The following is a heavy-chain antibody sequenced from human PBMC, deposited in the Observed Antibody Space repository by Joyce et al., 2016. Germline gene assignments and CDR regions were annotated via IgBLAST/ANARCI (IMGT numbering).Heavy chain of an antibody. V-gene: IGHV3-21*02. CDR2: ISNTGRDI. D-gene: IGHD1-14*01. CDR3: ASTGGDY. Sequence: EVQLVESGGGLVKPGGSLRLSCAVSGFSFKTYSMSWIRQAPGKGLEWISSISNTGRDIFYADSVRGRFTISRDNALNSLYLQMDSLRVDDTAVFYCASTGGDYWGQGTLVTVSS. J-gene: IGHJ4*02. CDR1: GFSFKTYS.